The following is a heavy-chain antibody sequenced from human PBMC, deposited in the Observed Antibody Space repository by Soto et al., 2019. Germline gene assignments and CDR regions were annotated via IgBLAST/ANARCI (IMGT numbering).Heavy chain of an antibody. V-gene: IGHV1-3*01. CDR2: INAGNGNT. CDR1: GYTFTGYA. CDR3: ARGGIFDGSGYYYFSAFDI. D-gene: IGHD3-22*01. J-gene: IGHJ3*02. Sequence: GASVKVSCKASGYTFTGYAMHWVRQAPGQRLEWMGWINAGNGNTKYSQKFQGRVTITRDTSASTAYMELSSLRSEDTAVYYCARGGIFDGSGYYYFSAFDIWGQGTMVTVSS.